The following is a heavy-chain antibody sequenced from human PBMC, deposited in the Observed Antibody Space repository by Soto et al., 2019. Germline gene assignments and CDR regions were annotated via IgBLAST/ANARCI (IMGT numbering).Heavy chain of an antibody. CDR1: CGSISSSSYY. V-gene: IGHV4-39*01. CDR2: IYYGGST. Sequence: PSETLSLTCTVSCGSISSSSYYWGWIRQPPGKGLEWIGSIYYGGSTYYNPSLKSRVTISVDTSKNQFSLKLSSVTAADTAVYYCARSYYDILTGYYPYYYYGMDVWGQGTTVTVSS. CDR3: ARSYYDILTGYYPYYYYGMDV. D-gene: IGHD3-9*01. J-gene: IGHJ6*02.